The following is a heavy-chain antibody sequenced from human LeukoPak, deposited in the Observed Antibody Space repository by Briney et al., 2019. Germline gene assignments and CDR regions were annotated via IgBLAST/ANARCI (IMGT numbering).Heavy chain of an antibody. CDR1: VGSFSGYY. CDR2: INHSGST. V-gene: IGHV4-34*01. CDR3: ARGYYGSGSHCCHMDV. J-gene: IGHJ6*03. D-gene: IGHD3-10*01. Sequence: SETLSLTCAVYVGSFSGYYWSWIRQPPGKGLEWIGEINHSGSTNYNSSLKSRVTISVDTSKNQFSLKLSSVTAADTAVYYCARGYYGSGSHCCHMDVWGKGTTVTVS.